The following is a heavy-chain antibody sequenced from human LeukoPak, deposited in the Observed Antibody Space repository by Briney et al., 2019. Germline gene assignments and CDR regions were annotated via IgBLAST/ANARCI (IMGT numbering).Heavy chain of an antibody. CDR1: GDRVSSNNAA. CDR2: TYYRSKWYN. D-gene: IGHD1-26*01. Sequence: SQTLSLTCAISGDRVSSNNAAWNWIRQSPSRGLEWLGRTYYRSKWYNDYAVSVKSRITINPDTSKNQFSLQLNSVTPEDTAVYYCARRVGTIFALDIWGQGTMVTVSS. J-gene: IGHJ3*02. CDR3: ARRVGTIFALDI. V-gene: IGHV6-1*01.